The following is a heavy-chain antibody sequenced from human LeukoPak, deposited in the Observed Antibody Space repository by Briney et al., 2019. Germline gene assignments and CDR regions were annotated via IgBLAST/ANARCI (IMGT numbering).Heavy chain of an antibody. CDR3: ARITFGGVIDSLHFDY. CDR1: GFTFDDYA. V-gene: IGHV3-43*02. J-gene: IGHJ4*02. D-gene: IGHD3-16*02. CDR2: ISGDGGST. Sequence: GGSLRLSCAASGFTFDDYAMHWVRQAPGKGLEWVSLISGDGGSTYYADSVKGRFTISRDNSKNSLYLQMNSLRTEDTALYYCARITFGGVIDSLHFDYWGQGTLVTVSS.